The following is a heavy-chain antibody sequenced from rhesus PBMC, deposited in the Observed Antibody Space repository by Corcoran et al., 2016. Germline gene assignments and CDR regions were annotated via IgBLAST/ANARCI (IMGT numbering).Heavy chain of an antibody. CDR2: IYGSGSTT. CDR3: ARGGDSYSSDY. CDR1: GGSISRSY. D-gene: IGHD5-12*01. Sequence: QLQLQESGPGLVKPSETLSLTCAVSGGSISRSYWSWVRQAPGKGLEWIGNIYGSGSTTNHNPSLKSRATLSVDTSKNPLSLKLSSVTAADTAVDYCARGGDSYSSDYWGQGVLVTVSS. V-gene: IGHV4-169*01. J-gene: IGHJ4*01.